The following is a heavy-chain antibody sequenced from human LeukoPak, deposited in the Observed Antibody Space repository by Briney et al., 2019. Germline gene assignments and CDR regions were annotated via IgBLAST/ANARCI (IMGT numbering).Heavy chain of an antibody. V-gene: IGHV3-20*04. J-gene: IGHJ4*02. D-gene: IGHD3-10*01. CDR1: GFTFDDYG. Sequence: GGSLRLSCAASGFTFDDYGMSWVRQAPGKGLEWVSGINWNGGSTGYADSVKGRFTISRDNAKNSLYLQLNSLRDEDTAVYYCARAPVIDYYGSGSYFDYWGQGTLVTVSS. CDR3: ARAPVIDYYGSGSYFDY. CDR2: INWNGGST.